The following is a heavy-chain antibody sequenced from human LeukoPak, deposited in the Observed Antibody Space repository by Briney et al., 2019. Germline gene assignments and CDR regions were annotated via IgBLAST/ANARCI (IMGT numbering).Heavy chain of an antibody. Sequence: PSETLSLTCTVSGGSISSYYWSWIRQPPGKGLEWIGYIYYSGSTNYNPSLKSRVTISVDTSKNQFSLKLSSVTAADTAVYYCARGYGGYVAWFDPWGQGTLVTVSS. V-gene: IGHV4-59*01. D-gene: IGHD5-12*01. CDR1: GGSISSYY. CDR3: ARGYGGYVAWFDP. J-gene: IGHJ5*02. CDR2: IYYSGST.